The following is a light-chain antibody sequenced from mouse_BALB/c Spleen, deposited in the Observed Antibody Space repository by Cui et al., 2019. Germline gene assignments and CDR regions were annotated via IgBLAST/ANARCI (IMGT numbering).Light chain of an antibody. J-gene: IGKJ5*01. CDR2: KAS. CDR3: QQGQSYPLT. Sequence: DIQMNQSPSSLSASLGDTITITCHASQNINVWLSWYQQKPGNIPKLLIYKASNLHTGVPSRLSGSGSGTGFTLTISSLQPEDIATYYCQQGQSYPLTFGAGTKLELK. CDR1: QNINVW. V-gene: IGKV13-85*01.